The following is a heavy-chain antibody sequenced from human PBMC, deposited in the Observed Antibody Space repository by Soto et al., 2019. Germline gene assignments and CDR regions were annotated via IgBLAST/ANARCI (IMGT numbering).Heavy chain of an antibody. CDR1: GFTFSSYA. V-gene: IGHV3-23*01. Sequence: GGSLRLSCAASGFTFSSYAMSWVRQAPGKGLEWVSAISGSGGTTYYADSVKGRFTISRDNSKNTLYLQINSLRAEDTAVYYCAKGDAYYDFGFDYWGQGTLVTVSS. J-gene: IGHJ4*02. CDR2: ISGSGGTT. CDR3: AKGDAYYDFGFDY. D-gene: IGHD3-3*01.